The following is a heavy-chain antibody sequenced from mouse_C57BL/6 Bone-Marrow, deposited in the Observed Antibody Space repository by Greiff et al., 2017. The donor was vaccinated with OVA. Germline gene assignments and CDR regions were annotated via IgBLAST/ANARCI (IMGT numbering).Heavy chain of an antibody. CDR1: GFTFTDYY. J-gene: IGHJ4*01. Sequence: EVKLMESGGGLVQPGGSLSLSCAASGFTFTDYYMSWVRQPPGKALEWLGFIRNKANGYTTEYSASVKGRFTISRDNSQSILYLQMNALRAEDSATYYCARYILSYAMDEWGQGTSVTVSS. V-gene: IGHV7-3*01. CDR2: IRNKANGYTT. CDR3: ARYILSYAMDE.